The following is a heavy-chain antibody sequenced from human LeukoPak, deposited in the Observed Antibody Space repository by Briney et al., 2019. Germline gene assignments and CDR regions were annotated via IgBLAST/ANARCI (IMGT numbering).Heavy chain of an antibody. V-gene: IGHV3-30*19. D-gene: IGHD1-14*01. J-gene: IGHJ4*02. CDR3: AREGDAGAYFDY. CDR2: ISYDGSNK. Sequence: PGRSLRLSCAASGFTFSNYAMHWVRQAPGKGLEWVAVISYDGSNKYYADSVKGRFTISRDNSKNTLYLQMNSLRAEDTAVYYCAREGDAGAYFDYWGQGTLVTVSS. CDR1: GFTFSNYA.